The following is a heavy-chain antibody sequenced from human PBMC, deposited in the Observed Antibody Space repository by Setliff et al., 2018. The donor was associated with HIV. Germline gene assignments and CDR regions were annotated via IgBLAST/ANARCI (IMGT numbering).Heavy chain of an antibody. CDR2: IYTSGST. J-gene: IGHJ4*02. D-gene: IGHD6-13*01. CDR3: ARGGVGQQLVLDY. Sequence: SETLSLTCTVSGGSISSGRNYWSWIRQTAGKGLEWIGRIYTSGSTNYNPSLKSRVTISVDTSKNQVSLKLSSVTAADTAVYYCARGGVGQQLVLDYWGQGTLVTVSS. CDR1: GGSISSGRNY. V-gene: IGHV4-61*02.